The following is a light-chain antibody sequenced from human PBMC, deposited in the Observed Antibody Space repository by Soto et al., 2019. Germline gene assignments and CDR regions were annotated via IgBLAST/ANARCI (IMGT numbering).Light chain of an antibody. CDR2: QAS. J-gene: IGKJ2*01. V-gene: IGKV1-5*03. CDR1: QSGSPW. CDR3: QQYHSYPYT. Sequence: DIHMTKSPSTLSVSVRDRVTITCRASQSGSPWLAWYQQKPGNAPRRLIYQASTLESGVPSRFSGRGADTEFTLTISSLQPDDLATFYRQQYHSYPYTFGQGTKLEI.